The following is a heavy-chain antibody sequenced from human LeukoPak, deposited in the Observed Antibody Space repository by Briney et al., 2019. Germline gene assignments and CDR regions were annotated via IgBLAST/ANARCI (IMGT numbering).Heavy chain of an antibody. CDR1: GYTFTSYG. Sequence: ASVEVSCKASGYTFTSYGISWVRQAPGQGLEWMGWISAYNGNTNYAQKLQGRVTMTTDTSTSTAYMELRSLRSDDTAVYYCAKWQPDSSGYSVFDYWGQGTLVTVSS. CDR2: ISAYNGNT. V-gene: IGHV1-18*01. D-gene: IGHD3-22*01. CDR3: AKWQPDSSGYSVFDY. J-gene: IGHJ4*02.